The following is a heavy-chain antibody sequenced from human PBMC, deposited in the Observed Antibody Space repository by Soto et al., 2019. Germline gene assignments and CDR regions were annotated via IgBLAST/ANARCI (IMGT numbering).Heavy chain of an antibody. Sequence: QVQLVQSGAEVKKPGSSVKVSCKASGGTFSSYAISWVRQAPGQGLEWMGGIIPIFGTANYAHKYQGRVTITADESTSPAYMELSSLRSEDTAVSYCATHTSCYYFDVLDYCGQGNLVTVSS. J-gene: IGHJ4*02. CDR1: GGTFSSYA. CDR2: IIPIFGTA. V-gene: IGHV1-69*01. D-gene: IGHD3-22*01. CDR3: ATHTSCYYFDVLDY.